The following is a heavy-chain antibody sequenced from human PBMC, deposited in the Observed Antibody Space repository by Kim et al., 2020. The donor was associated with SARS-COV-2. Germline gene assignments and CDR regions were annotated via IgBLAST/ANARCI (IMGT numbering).Heavy chain of an antibody. V-gene: IGHV3-21*01. J-gene: IGHJ6*02. Sequence: YYADSVKGLFTISRDNAKNSLYLQMNSLGAEDTALYYGARVRYDSHGMDVWGQGTTVTVSS. D-gene: IGHD3-22*01. CDR3: ARVRYDSHGMDV.